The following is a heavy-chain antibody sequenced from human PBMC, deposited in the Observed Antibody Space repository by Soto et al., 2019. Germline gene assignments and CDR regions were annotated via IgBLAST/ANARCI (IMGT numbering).Heavy chain of an antibody. CDR1: GFTFSIYG. J-gene: IGHJ6*02. D-gene: IGHD2-2*01. CDR3: AKDSEDIVLVPAAYSNYYGMDV. CDR2: ISYDGSNK. Sequence: PGGSLRLSCAASGFTFSIYGMHWVRQAPGKGLEWVAVISYDGSNKYYADSVKGRFTISRDNSKNTLYLQMNSLRAEDTAVYYCAKDSEDIVLVPAAYSNYYGMDVWGQGTTVTVSS. V-gene: IGHV3-30*18.